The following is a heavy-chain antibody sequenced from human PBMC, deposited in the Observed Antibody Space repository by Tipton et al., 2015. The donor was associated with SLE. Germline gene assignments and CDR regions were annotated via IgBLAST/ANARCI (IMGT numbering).Heavy chain of an antibody. Sequence: TLSLTCTVSGGSISSYCWSWIRQPAGKGLEWIGRIYTSGSTNYNPSLKSRVTMSVDTSKNQFSLKLSSVTAADTAVHYCARRGAAATFDYWGQGTLVTVSS. CDR2: IYTSGST. CDR1: GGSISSYC. D-gene: IGHD6-13*01. J-gene: IGHJ4*02. V-gene: IGHV4-4*07. CDR3: ARRGAAATFDY.